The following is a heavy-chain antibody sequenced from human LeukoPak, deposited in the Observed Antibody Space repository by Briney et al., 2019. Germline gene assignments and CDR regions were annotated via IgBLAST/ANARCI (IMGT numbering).Heavy chain of an antibody. V-gene: IGHV1-3*01. CDR1: GYTFTSYY. Sequence: ASVKVSCKASGYTFTSYYMHWVRQAPGQRLEWMGWINAANGNTQYSQKFQGRVTITRDISASTAYMELSSLRSEDTAVYYCARGAPIRVAVAATFDPWGQGTLVTVPS. CDR2: INAANGNT. CDR3: ARGAPIRVAVAATFDP. D-gene: IGHD6-19*01. J-gene: IGHJ5*02.